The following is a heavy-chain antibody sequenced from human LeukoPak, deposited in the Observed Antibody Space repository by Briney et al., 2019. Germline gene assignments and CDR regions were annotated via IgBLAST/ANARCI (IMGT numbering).Heavy chain of an antibody. V-gene: IGHV3-30*19. CDR3: TRAWSGRGTFDY. CDR1: GFTFSSYG. D-gene: IGHD3-3*01. Sequence: GGSLRLSCAASGFTFSSYGMHWVRQAPGKGLEWVAVISYDGSNKYYADSVKGRFTISRDNSKNTLYLQMNSLRAEDTAVYYCTRAWSGRGTFDYWGQGTLVTVSS. J-gene: IGHJ4*02. CDR2: ISYDGSNK.